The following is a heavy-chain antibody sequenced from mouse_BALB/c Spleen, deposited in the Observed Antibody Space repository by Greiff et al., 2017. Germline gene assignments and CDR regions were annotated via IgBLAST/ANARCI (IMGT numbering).Heavy chain of an antibody. D-gene: IGHD2-4*01. CDR2: ISSGGSYT. Sequence: EVKVVESGGGLVKPGGSLKLSCAASGFTFSSYTMSWVRQTPEKRLEWVATISSGGSYTYYPDSVKGRFTISRDNAKNTLYLQMSSLKSEDTAMYYCTRDSTMITYWYFDVWGAGTTVTVSS. CDR3: TRDSTMITYWYFDV. V-gene: IGHV5-6-4*01. J-gene: IGHJ1*01. CDR1: GFTFSSYT.